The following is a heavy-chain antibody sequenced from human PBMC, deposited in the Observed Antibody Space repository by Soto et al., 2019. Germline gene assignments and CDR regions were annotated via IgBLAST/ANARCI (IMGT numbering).Heavy chain of an antibody. Sequence: ESGGGLVKPGGSLRLSCAASGFTFSSYSMNWVRQAPGKGLEWVSSISSSSSYIYYADSVKGRFTISRDNAKNSLYLQMNSLRAEDTAVYYCAREAGAAKYYDFWSGYNYYMDVWGKGTTVTVSS. V-gene: IGHV3-21*01. CDR3: AREAGAAKYYDFWSGYNYYMDV. CDR1: GFTFSSYS. D-gene: IGHD3-3*01. CDR2: ISSSSSYI. J-gene: IGHJ6*03.